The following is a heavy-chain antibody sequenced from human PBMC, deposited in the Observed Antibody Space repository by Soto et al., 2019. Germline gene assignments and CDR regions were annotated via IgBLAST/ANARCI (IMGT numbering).Heavy chain of an antibody. CDR3: ASQTGGVFGVLTPFDY. CDR1: GGSISGTSYY. Sequence: QLQLQESGPGLVKPSETLSLTCTVSGGSISGTSYYWGWIRQPPGKGLEWIGTIYYSGSTYYNPSLKSRLTMSVDTSKNQFSLKRTSVTAADTAVYYCASQTGGVFGVLTPFDYWGRGTLVTVSS. D-gene: IGHD3-3*01. V-gene: IGHV4-39*01. J-gene: IGHJ4*02. CDR2: IYYSGST.